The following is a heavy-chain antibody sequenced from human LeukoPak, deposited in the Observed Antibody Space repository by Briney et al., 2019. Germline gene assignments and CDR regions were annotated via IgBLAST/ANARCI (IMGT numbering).Heavy chain of an antibody. Sequence: SETLSLTCTVSGGSISSYYWSWIRQPPGKGLEWIGYIYYSGSTNYNPSLKSRVTTSVDTSKNQFSLKLSSVTAADTAVYYCAREAGVWYDSSGKEYYFDYWGQGTLVTVSS. CDR3: AREAGVWYDSSGKEYYFDY. J-gene: IGHJ4*02. CDR2: IYYSGST. V-gene: IGHV4-59*01. CDR1: GGSISSYY. D-gene: IGHD3-22*01.